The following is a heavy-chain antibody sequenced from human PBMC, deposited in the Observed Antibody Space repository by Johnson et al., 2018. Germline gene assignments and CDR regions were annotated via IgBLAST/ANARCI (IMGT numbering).Heavy chain of an antibody. J-gene: IGHJ3*02. V-gene: IGHV3-30*18. CDR3: AKDQSPEVGVDPFDI. D-gene: IGHD1-26*01. CDR1: GFTFSSYG. CDR2: ISYDGSNE. Sequence: QVQLVESGGGVVQPGRSLRLSCAASGFTFSSYGMHWVRQAPGKGLEWGAVISYDGSNEYYADSVEGRFTISRDNSKNTLGLQMNSLRAEDTGVYYCAKDQSPEVGVDPFDIWGQGTMVTVSS.